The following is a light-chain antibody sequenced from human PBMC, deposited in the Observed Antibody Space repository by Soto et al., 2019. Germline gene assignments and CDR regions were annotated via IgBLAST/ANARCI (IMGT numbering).Light chain of an antibody. CDR3: QQAASFPIT. Sequence: DIQMTQSPSSVFASVGGRVTITRRASQGVSTWLAWYQQKLGKAPNIMIYTASSLQSGVPSRFRGSGSGTDFTLTINGLQPEDFETYYCQQAASFPITFGQGTRLEIK. V-gene: IGKV1-12*01. J-gene: IGKJ5*01. CDR2: TAS. CDR1: QGVSTW.